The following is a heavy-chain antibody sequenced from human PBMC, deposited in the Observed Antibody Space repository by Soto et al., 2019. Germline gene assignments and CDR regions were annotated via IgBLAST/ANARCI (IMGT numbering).Heavy chain of an antibody. V-gene: IGHV4-34*01. CDR1: GGSFSGYY. D-gene: IGHD3-22*01. J-gene: IGHJ3*02. CDR2: SNHRGST. CDR3: ARRSYYYDSSPKGAFDI. Sequence: PSETLSLTCAVYGGSFSGYYWSWLRQPPGKGLEWIGESNHRGSTNYNPSLKSRVTISVDTPKNQFSLKLSSVTAADTAVYYCARRSYYYDSSPKGAFDIWCQGALVT.